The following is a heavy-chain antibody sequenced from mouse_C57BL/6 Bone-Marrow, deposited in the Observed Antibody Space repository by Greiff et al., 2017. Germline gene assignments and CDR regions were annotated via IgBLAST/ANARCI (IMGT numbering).Heavy chain of an antibody. D-gene: IGHD1-1*01. CDR1: GYTFTEYT. CDR3: ARHEASYYYGSSPYSDY. V-gene: IGHV1-62-2*01. Sequence: VQLQQSGAELVKPGASVKLSCKASGYTFTEYTIHWVKQRSGQGLEWIGWFYPGSGIIKYNEKFKDKATLTADKSSSTVYMVLSRVTSEDSAVYFCARHEASYYYGSSPYSDYCGQGTTLTVSS. CDR2: FYPGSGII. J-gene: IGHJ2*01.